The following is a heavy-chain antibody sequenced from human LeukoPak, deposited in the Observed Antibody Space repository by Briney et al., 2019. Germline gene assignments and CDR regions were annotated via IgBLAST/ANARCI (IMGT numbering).Heavy chain of an antibody. V-gene: IGHV1-18*01. CDR3: ARDQGRDIVVVPAAGYYYYYMDV. CDR2: ISAYNGNT. J-gene: IGHJ6*03. CDR1: GYTFTSYG. D-gene: IGHD2-2*01. Sequence: ASVKVSCKASGYTFTSYGISWVRQAPGQGLEWMGWISAYNGNTNYAQKLQGRVTMTTDTSTSTAYMELRSLRSDDTAVYYCARDQGRDIVVVPAAGYYYYYMDVWGKGTTVPVSS.